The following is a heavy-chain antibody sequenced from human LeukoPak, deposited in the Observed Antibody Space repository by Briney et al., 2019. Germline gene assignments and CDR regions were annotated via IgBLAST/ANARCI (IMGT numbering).Heavy chain of an antibody. CDR2: ISRSGGST. V-gene: IGHV3-23*01. J-gene: IGHJ4*02. CDR3: AKDLRYSSSLYREFFDC. CDR1: GFTFSSYA. D-gene: IGHD6-13*01. Sequence: PGGSLRLSCAASGFTFSSYAMSWVRQAAGKEQEWVSAISRSGGSTYYADSVKGRFTISRDKSKNTLYLQMNSLRAEDTAVYYCAKDLRYSSSLYREFFDCWGQGTLVTVSS.